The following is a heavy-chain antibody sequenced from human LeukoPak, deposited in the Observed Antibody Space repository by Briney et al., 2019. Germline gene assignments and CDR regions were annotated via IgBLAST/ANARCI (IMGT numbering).Heavy chain of an antibody. CDR2: IYYSGST. CDR3: ARENARYYFDY. J-gene: IGHJ4*02. CDR1: WGPLSSSSYY. D-gene: IGHD2-8*01. V-gene: IGHV4-39*07. Sequence: SGTPFPPRTISWGPLSSSSYYRGWVRPPPGEGVEWIGSIYYSGSTYYNPSLKSRVTISVDTSKNQFSLKLSSVTAADTAVYYCARENARYYFDYWGQGTLVTVSS.